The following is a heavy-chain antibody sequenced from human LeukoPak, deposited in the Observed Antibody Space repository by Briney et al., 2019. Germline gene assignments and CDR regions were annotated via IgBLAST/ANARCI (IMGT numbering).Heavy chain of an antibody. D-gene: IGHD3-10*01. V-gene: IGHV1-58*01. J-gene: IGHJ5*02. CDR3: ARDLSRGFLEYYYGAGGSFDP. CDR2: IAVGSGNT. CDR1: GFTFTSSA. Sequence: GASVKVSCKASGFTFTSSAVQWVRQARGQRLEWIGWIAVGSGNTNYAQKFQGRATMTRDTSTGTVYMELSSLRSEDTAVYYCARDLSRGFLEYYYGAGGSFDPWGQGTLVTVSS.